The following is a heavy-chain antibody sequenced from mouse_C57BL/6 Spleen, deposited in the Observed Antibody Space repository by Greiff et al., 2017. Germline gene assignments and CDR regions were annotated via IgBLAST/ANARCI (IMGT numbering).Heavy chain of an antibody. Sequence: QVQLQQPGAELVKPGASVKMSCKASGYTFTSYWITWVKQRPGQGLEWIGDIYPGSGSTNYNEKFKSKAKLTVDTSSSTAYMQLSSLTSEDSAVYYCANYYDYDGGFAYWGQGTLVTVSA. V-gene: IGHV1-55*01. CDR1: GYTFTSYW. D-gene: IGHD2-4*01. CDR3: ANYYDYDGGFAY. CDR2: IYPGSGST. J-gene: IGHJ3*01.